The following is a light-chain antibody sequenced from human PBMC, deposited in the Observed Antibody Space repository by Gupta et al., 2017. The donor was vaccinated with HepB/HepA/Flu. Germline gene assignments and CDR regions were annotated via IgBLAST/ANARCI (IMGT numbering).Light chain of an antibody. Sequence: VMTQSPLFLSVTLGQPASISCTSSQSRVYSSGNIYLNWFQQRPGQAPRHLLYRGSYRDSGVPDRFSGNGSGTDFTLKISRVEAEDVGVYYCKQCTPCPYTFGQGTKVDIK. J-gene: IGKJ2*01. CDR2: RGS. CDR3: KQCTPCPYT. V-gene: IGKV2-30*01. CDR1: QSRVYSSGNIY.